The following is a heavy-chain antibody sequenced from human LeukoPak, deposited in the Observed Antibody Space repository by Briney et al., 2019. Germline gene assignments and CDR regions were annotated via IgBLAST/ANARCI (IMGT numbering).Heavy chain of an antibody. Sequence: GGSLRLSCAASGFLFSKYWMTWVRQAPGKGLEWVANIKEDDSEIYYVESVKGRFTISRDNAKKSLYLEMSSLRVEDTAVYYCARAPITMVRGVTGYYFDYWGQGTLVTVSS. CDR1: GFLFSKYW. CDR2: IKEDDSEI. J-gene: IGHJ4*02. D-gene: IGHD3-10*01. CDR3: ARAPITMVRGVTGYYFDY. V-gene: IGHV3-7*01.